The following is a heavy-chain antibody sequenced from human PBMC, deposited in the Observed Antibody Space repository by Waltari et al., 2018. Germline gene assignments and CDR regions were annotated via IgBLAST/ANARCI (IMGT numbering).Heavy chain of an antibody. CDR2: IFHSGST. Sequence: QVQLQESGPELVKPSETLSLTCAVFGSSISSGYYWGWIRQSPGKGREWVGTIFHSGSTHSNPSLKCRFIILVDTAKNQCSLELASGTVADTAVYFFARLGNIITFRGVIVPSSDAFDIWGQWTMFTVSS. V-gene: IGHV4-38-2*01. D-gene: IGHD3-16*02. CDR3: ARLGNIITFRGVIVPSSDAFDI. CDR1: GSSISSGYY. J-gene: IGHJ3*02.